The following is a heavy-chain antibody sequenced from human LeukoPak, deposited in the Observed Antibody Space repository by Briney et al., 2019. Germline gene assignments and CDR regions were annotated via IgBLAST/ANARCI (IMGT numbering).Heavy chain of an antibody. CDR3: ARSGGGFTADFDY. Sequence: PGGSLRLSCAASGFTFSSYAMTWVRQAPGKGLKWVSIISGSGGSTYYADSVKGRFTISRDNPKNTLYLQMNSLRPDDTALYYCARSGGGFTADFDYWGQGTLVTVSS. V-gene: IGHV3-23*01. D-gene: IGHD4-23*01. CDR2: ISGSGGST. CDR1: GFTFSSYA. J-gene: IGHJ4*02.